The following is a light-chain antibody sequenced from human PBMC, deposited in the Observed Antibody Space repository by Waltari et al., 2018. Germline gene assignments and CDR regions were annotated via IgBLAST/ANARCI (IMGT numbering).Light chain of an antibody. CDR1: QSVLHSPVNKDY. Sequence: DIVMTQSQDSLAVSLGARATINCKSSQSVLHSPVNKDYLAWFQQRPGQPPKLLIYWASTRESGVPDRFSGSGSGTDFTLTINSLQAEDVAVYYCQQYHSPPYTFGQGTKLEIK. J-gene: IGKJ2*01. CDR3: QQYHSPPYT. V-gene: IGKV4-1*01. CDR2: WAS.